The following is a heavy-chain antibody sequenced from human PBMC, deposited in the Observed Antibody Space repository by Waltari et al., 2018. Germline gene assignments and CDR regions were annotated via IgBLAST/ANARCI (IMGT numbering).Heavy chain of an antibody. CDR2: INPNSGGT. D-gene: IGHD2-2*01. J-gene: IGHJ5*02. CDR1: GYTFTGYY. CDR3: ARVRPDCSSTSCFRGWFDP. V-gene: IGHV1-2*02. Sequence: QVQLVQSGAEVKKPGASVKVSCKASGYTFTGYYMHWVRQAPGQGLEWMGWINPNSGGTRDAQKFQGRVTMTRDTSISTAYMELSRLRSDDTAVYYCARVRPDCSSTSCFRGWFDPWGQGTLVTVSS.